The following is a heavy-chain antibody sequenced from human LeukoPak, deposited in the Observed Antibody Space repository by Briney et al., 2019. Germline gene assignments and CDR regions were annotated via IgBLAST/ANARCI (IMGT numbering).Heavy chain of an antibody. Sequence: GGSLRLSCAASGFTFSSFAMTRVRQAPGKGLEWVSSITSSGGGTYYADSVKGRFTISRDNSQNTLYLQMNSLRADDTAVYFCAKQIVGATSNDFDYWGQGTLVTVSS. J-gene: IGHJ4*02. CDR1: GFTFSSFA. V-gene: IGHV3-23*01. CDR2: ITSSGGGT. CDR3: AKQIVGATSNDFDY. D-gene: IGHD1-26*01.